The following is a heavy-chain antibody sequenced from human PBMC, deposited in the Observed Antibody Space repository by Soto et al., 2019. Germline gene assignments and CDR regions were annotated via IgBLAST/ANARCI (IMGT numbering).Heavy chain of an antibody. Sequence: TSETLSLTCSVSGGSISTSRSYWAWTRQPPGKGLEWLANIFYSGSTFYNPSLASRVSVSVDTSKNEFSLKLRSVTAADTAVYYCARQPTTGDTDLWFDPWGQGTLVTVS. V-gene: IGHV4-39*01. D-gene: IGHD2-21*01. CDR1: GGSISTSRSY. J-gene: IGHJ5*02. CDR2: IFYSGST. CDR3: ARQPTTGDTDLWFDP.